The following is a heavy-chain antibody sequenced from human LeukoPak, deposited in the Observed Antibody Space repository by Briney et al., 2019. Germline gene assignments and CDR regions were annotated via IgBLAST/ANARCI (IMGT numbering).Heavy chain of an antibody. CDR1: GGSFSDYY. J-gene: IGHJ4*02. Sequence: SETLSLTCAVYGGSFSDYYWSWIRQPPGKGLEWIGEINHSGSTNYNPSLKSRVTISVDTSKNQFSLKLSSVTAADTAVYYCARDLFSYTTLRYFDYWGQGALVTVPS. D-gene: IGHD2-15*01. CDR2: INHSGST. V-gene: IGHV4-34*01. CDR3: ARDLFSYTTLRYFDY.